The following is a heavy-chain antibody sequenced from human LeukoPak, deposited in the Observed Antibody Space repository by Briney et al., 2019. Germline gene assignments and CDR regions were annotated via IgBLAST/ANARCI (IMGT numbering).Heavy chain of an antibody. D-gene: IGHD1-26*01. Sequence: SETLSLTCTVSGGSISSSSYYWGWIRQPPGKGLEWIGEINHSGSTNYNPSLKSRVTISVDTSKNQFSLKLSSVTAADTAVYYCARGGGANSHWGQGTLVTVSS. J-gene: IGHJ4*02. CDR2: INHSGST. CDR3: ARGGGANSH. V-gene: IGHV4-39*07. CDR1: GGSISSSSYY.